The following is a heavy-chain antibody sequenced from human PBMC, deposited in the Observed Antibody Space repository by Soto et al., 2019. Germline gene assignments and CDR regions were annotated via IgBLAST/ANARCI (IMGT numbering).Heavy chain of an antibody. CDR3: KPPNKSVGDLDY. D-gene: IGHD1-26*01. J-gene: IGHJ4*02. V-gene: IGHV1-24*01. CDR1: GYSLTELS. Sequence: ASVKVSCKVSGYSLTELSIHWVRQAPGKGLEWMGGSDPEDGERVYAPKFQGRVTMTEDPSTATAYMELSSLRSKDTAVYYCKPPNKSVGDLDYWGQGTLVSLSS. CDR2: SDPEDGER.